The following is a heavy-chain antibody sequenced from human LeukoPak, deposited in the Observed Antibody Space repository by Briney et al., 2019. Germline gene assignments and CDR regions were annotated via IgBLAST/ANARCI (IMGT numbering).Heavy chain of an antibody. V-gene: IGHV3-23*01. Sequence: PGGSLRLAWAASGFTVSSYAMSWARHAPGKGLGWVSAISGNGGSTYYADSVKGRFPISRDNSNNTLYLQMNSLRAEDTAVYYCAKDKYSSSWNASDIWGQATMVTVSS. CDR1: GFTVSSYA. J-gene: IGHJ3*02. CDR2: ISGNGGST. D-gene: IGHD6-13*01. CDR3: AKDKYSSSWNASDI.